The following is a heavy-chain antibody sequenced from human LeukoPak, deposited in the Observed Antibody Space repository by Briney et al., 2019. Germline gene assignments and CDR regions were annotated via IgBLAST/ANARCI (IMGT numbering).Heavy chain of an antibody. Sequence: GGSLRLSCSASAFTFSTYAMHGVRQAPGKGLEYVSAISNNGGSTYYADSVKGRFTISRDNSKNTLYLEMSSLRTEDTAVYYCVNALGQWLVYYFDYWGQGTLVTVSS. CDR3: VNALGQWLVYYFDY. V-gene: IGHV3-64D*09. CDR1: AFTFSTYA. CDR2: ISNNGGST. J-gene: IGHJ4*02. D-gene: IGHD6-19*01.